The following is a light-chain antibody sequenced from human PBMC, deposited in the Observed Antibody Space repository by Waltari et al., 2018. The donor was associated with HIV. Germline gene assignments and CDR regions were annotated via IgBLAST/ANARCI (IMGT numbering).Light chain of an antibody. J-gene: IGLJ2*01. CDR1: SSNLGRNS. CDR2: ETK. Sequence: QSVLTQPPSVSAAPGQQVTIPCSGSSSNLGRNSVAWYPHLPGTAPPIVIYETKNGPPGMPDRFSASKSGTSGTLDIAGLQTGDEADYYCGAWDNSLGGVVFGGGTKLTVL. CDR3: GAWDNSLGGVV. V-gene: IGLV1-51*02.